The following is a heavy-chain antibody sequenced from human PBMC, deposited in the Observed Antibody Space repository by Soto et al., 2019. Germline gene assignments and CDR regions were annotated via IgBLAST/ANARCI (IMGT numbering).Heavy chain of an antibody. CDR2: INPSGGST. CDR3: ARPPFPGCINAICYPLAF. J-gene: IGHJ4*02. Sequence: ASVKVSCKASGYTFTHYYIQWVRQDPGQGLEWMGMINPSGGSTSYAQKFQGRLTMTTDTSTNTVYMELSSLRSEDTAVYYCARPPFPGCINAICYPLAFWGQGALVTVSS. CDR1: GYTFTHYY. D-gene: IGHD2-8*01. V-gene: IGHV1-46*01.